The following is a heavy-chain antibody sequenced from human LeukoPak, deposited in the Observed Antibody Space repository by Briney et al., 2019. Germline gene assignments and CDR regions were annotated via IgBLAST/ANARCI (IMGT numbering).Heavy chain of an antibody. CDR2: ISAYNGNT. CDR1: GYTFTSYG. V-gene: IGHV1-18*01. Sequence: ASVKVSCKASGYTFTSYGISWVRQAPGQGLEWMGWISAYNGNTNYAQKLQGRVTMTTDTSTSTAYMELRSLRSDDTAVYYCARRQFSGWLRHDAFDIWGQGTMVTVSS. D-gene: IGHD6-19*01. CDR3: ARRQFSGWLRHDAFDI. J-gene: IGHJ3*02.